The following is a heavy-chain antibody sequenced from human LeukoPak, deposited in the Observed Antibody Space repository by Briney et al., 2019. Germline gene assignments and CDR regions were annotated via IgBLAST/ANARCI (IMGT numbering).Heavy chain of an antibody. CDR1: GYTFTSYG. CDR2: ISAYNGNT. CDR3: ARDAQDYYDSSGFGY. V-gene: IGHV1-18*01. J-gene: IGHJ4*02. D-gene: IGHD3-22*01. Sequence: ASVKVSCKASGYTFTSYGISWVRQAPGQGLEWMGWISAYNGNTNYAQKLQGRVTMTTDTSTSTAYMELRSLRSDDTAVYYCARDAQDYYDSSGFGYWGRGTLVTVSS.